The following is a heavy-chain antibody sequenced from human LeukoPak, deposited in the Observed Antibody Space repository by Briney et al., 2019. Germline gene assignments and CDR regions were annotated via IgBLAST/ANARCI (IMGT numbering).Heavy chain of an antibody. CDR3: ARGNLIQLWSGPYFDY. CDR1: GFTFSSYA. J-gene: IGHJ4*02. Sequence: GGSLRLSCAASGFTFSSYAMSWVRQAPGKGLEWVSAISGSGGSTYYADSVKGRFTISRDNSKNTLYLQMNSLRAEDTAVYYCARGNLIQLWSGPYFDYWGQGTLVTVSS. D-gene: IGHD5-18*01. V-gene: IGHV3-23*01. CDR2: ISGSGGST.